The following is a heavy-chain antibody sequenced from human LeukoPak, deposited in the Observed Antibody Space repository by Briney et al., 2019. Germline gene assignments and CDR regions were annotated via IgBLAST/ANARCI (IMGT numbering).Heavy chain of an antibody. V-gene: IGHV4-39*01. J-gene: IGHJ5*02. CDR3: ARHCDISSGWWEMECNWSDP. Sequence: SETLSLTCTVSGGSISSSSYSWGWIRQPPGKGLEWIGSIYYSGSTYYNSSLKSRVTISVDTSKNQFSLKLSSVTAADTAVYYCARHCDISSGWWEMECNWSDPWGQGTLVTVSS. CDR2: IYYSGST. D-gene: IGHD6-19*01. CDR1: GGSISSSSYS.